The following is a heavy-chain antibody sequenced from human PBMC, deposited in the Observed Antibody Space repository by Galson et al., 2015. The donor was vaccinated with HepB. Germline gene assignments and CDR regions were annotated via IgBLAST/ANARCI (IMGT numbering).Heavy chain of an antibody. D-gene: IGHD3-9*01. Sequence: SVKVSCKASGYTFTSYDINWVRQATGQGLEWMGWMNPNSGNTGYAQKFQGRVTMTRNTSISTAYMELSSLRSEDTAVYYCARGLYYDILTGYSLIYDYWGQGTLVTVSS. V-gene: IGHV1-8*01. CDR3: ARGLYYDILTGYSLIYDY. CDR1: GYTFTSYD. CDR2: MNPNSGNT. J-gene: IGHJ4*02.